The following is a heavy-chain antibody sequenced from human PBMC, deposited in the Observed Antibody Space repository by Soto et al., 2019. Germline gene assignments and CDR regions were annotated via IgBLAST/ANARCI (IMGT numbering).Heavy chain of an antibody. CDR1: GYTFTSYD. D-gene: IGHD1-26*01. CDR2: MNPNSGNT. CDR3: ARDMHAGFTHYFDP. V-gene: IGHV1-8*01. J-gene: IGHJ5*02. Sequence: ASVKVSCKASGYTFTSYDINWVRQATGQGLEWMGWMNPNSGNTGYAQKFQGRVTMTRNTSISTAYMELSSLRSEDTAVYYCARDMHAGFTHYFDPWGQGTLVTVSS.